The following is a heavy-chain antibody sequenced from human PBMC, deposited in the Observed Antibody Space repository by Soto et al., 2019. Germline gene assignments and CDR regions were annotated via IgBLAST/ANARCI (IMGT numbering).Heavy chain of an antibody. J-gene: IGHJ6*03. D-gene: IGHD2-2*01. CDR3: ARETNKDQLLSYYYYYYMDV. Sequence: GGSLRLSCAASGFTFSDYYMSWIRQAPGKGLEWVSYISSSGSTIYYADSVKGRFTISRDNAKNSLYLQMNSLRAEDTAVYYCARETNKDQLLSYYYYYYMDVWGKGTTVTVSS. V-gene: IGHV3-11*01. CDR1: GFTFSDYY. CDR2: ISSSGSTI.